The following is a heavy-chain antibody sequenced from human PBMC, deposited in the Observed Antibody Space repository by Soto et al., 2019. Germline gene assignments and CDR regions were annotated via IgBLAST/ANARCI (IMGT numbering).Heavy chain of an antibody. J-gene: IGHJ3*02. V-gene: IGHV4-34*01. Sequence: QLQQWGAGLLKPSETLSLTCVVSGGSFSTYYYNWIRQSPGKGLEWIGEINHSGSNNYSPSLKSRVTMSLDTYKNQFSLKLTSVTAADTAVYYCARGGSNDWQVAFDIWGQGTMVTFSS. CDR1: GGSFSTYY. CDR3: ARGGSNDWQVAFDI. D-gene: IGHD3-9*01. CDR2: INHSGSN.